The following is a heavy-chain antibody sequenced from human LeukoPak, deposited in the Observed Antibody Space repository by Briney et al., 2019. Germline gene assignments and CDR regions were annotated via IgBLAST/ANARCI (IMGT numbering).Heavy chain of an antibody. J-gene: IGHJ1*01. V-gene: IGHV4-59*01. CDR3: ADVVVVAATPGYFQH. Sequence: SETLSLTCTVSGGSISSYYWRWIRQPPGKGLEFMGCIYYSGSTNYKPSLKSRVIISVDTSKNQFSLKLSSVTAADTAVYYCADVVVVAATPGYFQHWGQGTLVTVSS. CDR2: IYYSGST. D-gene: IGHD2-15*01. CDR1: GGSISSYY.